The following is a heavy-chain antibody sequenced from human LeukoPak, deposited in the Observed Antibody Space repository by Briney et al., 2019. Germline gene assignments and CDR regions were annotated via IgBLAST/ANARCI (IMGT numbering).Heavy chain of an antibody. Sequence: ETLSLTCAVYGGSFSGYYWSWIRQPPGKGLEWIGEINHSGSTNYNPSLKSRVTISVDTSKNQFSLKLSSVTAADTAVYYCAREFFLIRLLVVYANWFDPWGQGTLVTVSS. J-gene: IGHJ5*02. D-gene: IGHD2-8*01. CDR2: INHSGST. CDR1: GGSFSGYY. V-gene: IGHV4-34*01. CDR3: AREFFLIRLLVVYANWFDP.